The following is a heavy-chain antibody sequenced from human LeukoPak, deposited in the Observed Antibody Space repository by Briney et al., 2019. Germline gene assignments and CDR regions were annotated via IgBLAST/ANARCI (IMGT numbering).Heavy chain of an antibody. CDR1: GFTFSSYG. J-gene: IGHJ5*02. CDR3: SKIMAPLGRRGWNDGFDP. CDR2: IWYDGSNK. D-gene: IGHD1-1*01. V-gene: IGHV3-33*06. Sequence: GRSLRLSCAASGFTFSSYGMHWVRQAPGKGLEWVAVIWYDGSNKYYADSVKGRFTISRDNSKNTLYLQMNSLRAEDTAIYYCSKIMAPLGRRGWNDGFDPWGQGTLVIVSS.